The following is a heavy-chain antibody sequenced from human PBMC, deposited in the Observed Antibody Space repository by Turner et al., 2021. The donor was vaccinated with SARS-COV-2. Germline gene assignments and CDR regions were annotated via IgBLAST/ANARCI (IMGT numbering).Heavy chain of an antibody. Sequence: VQLVQSGAEVKKPGASVKVSGKASPHTLTAYYLHWVRQAPGQGLEWMGWLNPNRGGADYAQGFEGRVTVSRDTSVNTAYMAVSRLRSDDTAVYYCAGTPEEVIYSLGTGRPYSYYDLDVWGQGTTVTVSS. J-gene: IGHJ6*02. V-gene: IGHV1-2*02. CDR1: PHTLTAYY. CDR3: AGTPEEVIYSLGTGRPYSYYDLDV. CDR2: LNPNRGGA. D-gene: IGHD5-18*01.